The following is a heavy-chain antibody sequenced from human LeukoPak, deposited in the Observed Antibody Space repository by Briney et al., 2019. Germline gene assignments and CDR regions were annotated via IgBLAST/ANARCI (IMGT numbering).Heavy chain of an antibody. D-gene: IGHD2/OR15-2a*01. CDR1: GSTFSSYG. CDR3: AKSNGLLYYYGMDV. J-gene: IGHJ6*02. CDR2: ISYDGSNK. Sequence: GGSLRLSCAASGSTFSSYGMHWVRQAPGKGLEWVAVISYDGSNKYYADSVKGRFTISRDNSKNTLYLQMNSLRAEDTAVYYCAKSNGLLYYYGMDVWGQGTTVTVSS. V-gene: IGHV3-30*18.